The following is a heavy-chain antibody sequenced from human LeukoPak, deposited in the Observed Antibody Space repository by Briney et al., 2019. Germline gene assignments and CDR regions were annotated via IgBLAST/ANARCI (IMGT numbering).Heavy chain of an antibody. D-gene: IGHD4-23*01. V-gene: IGHV3-48*02. CDR2: ISSSSSPI. J-gene: IGHJ4*02. CDR3: ARAIGKSEGY. Sequence: GGSLRLSCEASGFTFSSYTMSWVRQAPGKGLEWISSISSSSSPIYYADSVKGRFTISRDNAENSLYLQMNSLRDEDTAVYYCARAIGKSEGYWGQGTLVTVSS. CDR1: GFTFSSYT.